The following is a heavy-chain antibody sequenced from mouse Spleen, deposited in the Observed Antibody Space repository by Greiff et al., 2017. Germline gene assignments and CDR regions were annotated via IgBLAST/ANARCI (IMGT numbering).Heavy chain of an antibody. Sequence: QVQLQQSGAELMKPGASVKISCKATGYTFSSYWIEWVKQRPGHGLEWIGEILPGSGSTNYNEKFKGKATFTADTSSNTAYMQLSSLTSEDSAVYYCARSGVTTVVDYWGQGTTLTVSS. D-gene: IGHD1-1*01. CDR3: ARSGVTTVVDY. CDR2: ILPGSGST. J-gene: IGHJ2*01. CDR1: GYTFSSYW. V-gene: IGHV1-9*01.